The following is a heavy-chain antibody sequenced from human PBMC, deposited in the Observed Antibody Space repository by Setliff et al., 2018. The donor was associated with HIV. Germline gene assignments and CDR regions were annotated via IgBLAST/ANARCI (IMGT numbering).Heavy chain of an antibody. D-gene: IGHD3-10*01. J-gene: IGHJ4*02. CDR2: IIPKSNTP. CDR3: ARGSPIVWFGEFLYPEIDY. Sequence: ASVKVSCKASGDTFSTFAIIWVRQAPGQGLEWMGGIIPKSNTPDYAQIFKGRLTITADESTSTAHMELVGLTSEDTAAYYCARGSPIVWFGEFLYPEIDYWGQGSLVTVSS. V-gene: IGHV1-69*13. CDR1: GDTFSTFA.